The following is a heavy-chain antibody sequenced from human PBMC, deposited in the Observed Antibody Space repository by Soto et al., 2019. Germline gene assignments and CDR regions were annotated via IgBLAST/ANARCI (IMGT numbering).Heavy chain of an antibody. CDR1: GFTFRNAW. V-gene: IGHV3-15*01. J-gene: IGHJ4*02. CDR3: STGVAAALYNFDY. Sequence: PGGSLRLSCAASGFTFRNAWMSWVRQAPGKGLEWVGRIKSNADGGTTDFAAPVKGRFTISRDDSKNTLYLQMNSLKTEDTAVYYCSTGVAAALYNFDYWGQGTLVTLS. D-gene: IGHD6-13*01. CDR2: IKSNADGGTT.